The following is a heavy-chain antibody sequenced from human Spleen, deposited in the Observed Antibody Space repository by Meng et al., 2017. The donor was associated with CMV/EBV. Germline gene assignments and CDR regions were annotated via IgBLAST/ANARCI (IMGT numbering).Heavy chain of an antibody. CDR2: ISDSGGST. D-gene: IGHD6-13*01. CDR3: ARDTSSSSWYGDSMDV. Sequence: GESLKISCAASGFTFSTYGMSWVRQAPGKGLEWVSVISDSGGSTYYADSVKGRFTISRDNAKNSLYLQMNSLRAEDTAVYYCARDTSSSSWYGDSMDVWGQGTTVTVSS. V-gene: IGHV3-23*01. CDR1: GFTFSTYG. J-gene: IGHJ6*02.